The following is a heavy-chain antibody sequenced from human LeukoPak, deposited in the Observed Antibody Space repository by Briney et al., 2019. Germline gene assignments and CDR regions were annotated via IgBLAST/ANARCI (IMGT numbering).Heavy chain of an antibody. CDR1: GGSFSGYY. CDR2: IYYSGST. J-gene: IGHJ4*02. V-gene: IGHV4-59*08. D-gene: IGHD6-13*01. CDR3: ARGYSVVCFDY. Sequence: PSETLSLTCAVYGGSFSGYYWSWIRQPPGKGLEWIGYIYYSGSTNYNPSLKSRVTISVDTSKNQFSLKLSSVTAADTAVYYCARGYSVVCFDYWGQGTLVTVSS.